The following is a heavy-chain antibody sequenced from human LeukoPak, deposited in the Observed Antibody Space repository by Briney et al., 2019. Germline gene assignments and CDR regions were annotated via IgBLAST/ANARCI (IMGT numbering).Heavy chain of an antibody. CDR2: MNPNSGNT. Sequence: ASVKVSCKASGYTFSSYDINWVRQATGQGLEWLGWMNPNSGNTGNAQKFQGRVTMTRNTSISTAYMELSSLRSEDAAVYYCARVRGSYYYYGMDVWGQGTTVTVSS. CDR3: ARVRGSYYYYGMDV. CDR1: GYTFSSYD. V-gene: IGHV1-8*01. J-gene: IGHJ6*02. D-gene: IGHD2-15*01.